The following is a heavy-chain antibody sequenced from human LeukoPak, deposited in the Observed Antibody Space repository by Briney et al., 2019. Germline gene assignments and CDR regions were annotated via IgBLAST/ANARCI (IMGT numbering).Heavy chain of an antibody. V-gene: IGHV1-18*01. Sequence: ASEKVSCKASGYTFTSYGISRVRQAPGQGLEWMGWISAYNGNTNYAQKLQGRVTMTTDTSTSTAYMELRSLRSDDTAVYYCASTYRGDSSGYYFDYWGQGTLVTVSS. CDR1: GYTFTSYG. CDR2: ISAYNGNT. CDR3: ASTYRGDSSGYYFDY. D-gene: IGHD3-22*01. J-gene: IGHJ4*02.